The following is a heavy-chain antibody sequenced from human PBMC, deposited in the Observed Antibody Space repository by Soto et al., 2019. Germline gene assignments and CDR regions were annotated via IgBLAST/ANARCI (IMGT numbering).Heavy chain of an antibody. CDR3: ARVVYYDNSAFGL. Sequence: PGGSLRLSCAASGFTFSSYNMNWVRQAPGKGLEWVSSISSTSSYIYYADSVKGRFSISRDNAKNSLYLQMNSLRAEDTAVYYCARVVYYDNSAFGLWGQGTVVTVS. CDR1: GFTFSSYN. V-gene: IGHV3-21*01. D-gene: IGHD3-22*01. CDR2: ISSTSSYI. J-gene: IGHJ3*01.